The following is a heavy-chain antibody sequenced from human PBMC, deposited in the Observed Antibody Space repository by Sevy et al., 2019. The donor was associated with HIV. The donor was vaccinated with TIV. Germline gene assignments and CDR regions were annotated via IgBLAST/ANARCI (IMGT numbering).Heavy chain of an antibody. J-gene: IGHJ4*02. CDR1: GYTFTSYG. D-gene: IGHD3-22*01. CDR3: ARARSEMYYYDSSGYSYYFDY. CDR2: ISAYNGNT. Sequence: ASVKVSCKASGYTFTSYGISWVRQAPGQGLEWMGWISAYNGNTNYAQTLQGRVTKTTDTSTSTAYMELRSLRSDDTAVYYCARARSEMYYYDSSGYSYYFDYWGQGTLVTVSS. V-gene: IGHV1-18*01.